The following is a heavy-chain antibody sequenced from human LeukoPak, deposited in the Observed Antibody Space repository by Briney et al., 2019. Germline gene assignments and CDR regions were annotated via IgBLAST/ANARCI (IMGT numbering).Heavy chain of an antibody. CDR3: ARGARAGYNLEPFDY. D-gene: IGHD5-24*01. Sequence: PSETLSLTCTVSGGSMSSYYWSWLRQPPGKGLEWIWYIYYSGSTKYNPSLKSRVTISVDTSKNQFSLMLSSVTAADTAVYYCARGARAGYNLEPFDYWGQGTLVTVSS. J-gene: IGHJ4*02. V-gene: IGHV4-59*08. CDR2: IYYSGST. CDR1: GGSMSSYY.